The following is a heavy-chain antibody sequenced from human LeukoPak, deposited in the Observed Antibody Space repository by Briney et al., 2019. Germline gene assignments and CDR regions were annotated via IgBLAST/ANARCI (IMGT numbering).Heavy chain of an antibody. Sequence: SLRTSSEAAGFAWNRCAMRWVPQAQEKGLEWVAVIWFDGSNKYYADSVKGRFTISRDNSKNTLYLQMNSLRAEDTAVYYCARDRNTPAVDAWGQGTLVTVSS. J-gene: IGHJ5*02. V-gene: IGHV3-33*01. CDR2: IWFDGSNK. CDR3: ARDRNTPAVDA. D-gene: IGHD2-2*01. CDR1: GFAWNRCA.